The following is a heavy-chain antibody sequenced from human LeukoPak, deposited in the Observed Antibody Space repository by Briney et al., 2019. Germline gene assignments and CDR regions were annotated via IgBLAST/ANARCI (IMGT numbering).Heavy chain of an antibody. D-gene: IGHD5-24*01. CDR3: AKDLGPGSMATSPGFDY. J-gene: IGHJ4*03. V-gene: IGHV3-9*01. Sequence: GGSLRLSCAASGFTFDDYAMHWVRQAPGKGLEWVSGIRWNSGSIGYADSVKGRFTISRDNAKTSLYLQMNSLRAEGTALYYCAKDLGPGSMATSPGFDYWGQGTMVTVSS. CDR2: IRWNSGSI. CDR1: GFTFDDYA.